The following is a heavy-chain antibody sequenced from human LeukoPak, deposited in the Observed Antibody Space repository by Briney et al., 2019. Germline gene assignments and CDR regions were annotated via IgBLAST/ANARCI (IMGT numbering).Heavy chain of an antibody. CDR3: ARQGRDYFDY. J-gene: IGHJ4*02. CDR1: GYSISSGYY. CDR2: IYHSGST. Sequence: SETLSLTCAVSGYSISSGYYWGWIRQPPGKGLEWIGSIYHSGSTYYNPSLKSRVTISVDTSKNQFSLKLSSVTAADTAVYYCARQGRDYFDYWGQGTPVTVSS. V-gene: IGHV4-38-2*01.